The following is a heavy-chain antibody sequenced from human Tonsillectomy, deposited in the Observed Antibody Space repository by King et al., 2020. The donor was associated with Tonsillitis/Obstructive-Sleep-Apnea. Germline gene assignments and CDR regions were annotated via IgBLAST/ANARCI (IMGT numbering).Heavy chain of an antibody. CDR2: IYYSGST. CDR3: TGGRDYGGTHWYVDL. D-gene: IGHD4-23*01. Sequence: LQLQESGPGLVKPSETLSLTCTVSGGSISSSSYYWGWIRQPPGKGLEWIGSIYYSGSTYYNPSLKSRVTISVDTSKNQFSLKLSSVTAADTAVYYCTGGRDYGGTHWYVDLWGRGTLVTVSS. J-gene: IGHJ2*01. CDR1: GGSISSSSYY. V-gene: IGHV4-39*01.